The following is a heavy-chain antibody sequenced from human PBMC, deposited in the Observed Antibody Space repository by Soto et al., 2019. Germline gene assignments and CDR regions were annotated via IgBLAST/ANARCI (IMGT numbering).Heavy chain of an antibody. D-gene: IGHD5-18*01. CDR1: GFTFSSYG. CDR3: AKLADTAMVKDYYYYGMDV. J-gene: IGHJ6*02. CDR2: ISYDGSNK. V-gene: IGHV3-30*18. Sequence: GGSLRLSCAASGFTFSSYGMHWVRQAPGKGLEWVAVISYDGSNKYYADSVKGRFTISRDNSKNTLYLQMNSLRAEDTAVYYCAKLADTAMVKDYYYYGMDVWGQGTTVTVSS.